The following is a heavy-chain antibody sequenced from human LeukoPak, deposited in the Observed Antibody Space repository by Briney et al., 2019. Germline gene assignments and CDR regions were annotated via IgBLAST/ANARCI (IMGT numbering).Heavy chain of an antibody. CDR2: IYYSGGT. CDR1: GGSISGYY. V-gene: IGHV4-59*12. Sequence: PSETLSLTCTVSGGSISGYYWSWIRQPPGKGLEWIGYIYYSGGTNYNPSLKSRVAISVDTSKNQFSLKLSSVTAADTAVYYCASSDYDYVWGSYRYRDYWGQGTLVTVSS. CDR3: ASSDYDYVWGSYRYRDY. D-gene: IGHD3-16*02. J-gene: IGHJ4*02.